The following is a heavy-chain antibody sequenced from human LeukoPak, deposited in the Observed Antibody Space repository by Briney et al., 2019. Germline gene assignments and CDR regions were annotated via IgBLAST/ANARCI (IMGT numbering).Heavy chain of an antibody. CDR3: ARDARYNIDV. CDR1: GFTFSDYW. J-gene: IGHJ6*02. D-gene: IGHD3-9*01. Sequence: GGSLRPSCAASGFTFSDYWMHWVRQAPGKGLVWVSRIISDGTSATYADSVKGRFTMSRDNAKTTLYLEMNSLRADDTAVYYCARDARYNIDVWGQGTTVTVSS. CDR2: IISDGTSA. V-gene: IGHV3-74*01.